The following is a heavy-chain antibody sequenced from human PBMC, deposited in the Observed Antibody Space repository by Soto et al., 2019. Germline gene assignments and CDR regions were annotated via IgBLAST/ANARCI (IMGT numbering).Heavy chain of an antibody. CDR3: ARFCGGDCYSVAFDI. V-gene: IGHV1-69*13. Sequence: GASVKVSCKASGGTFGSYSISGVRQAPGQGLEWMGGIIPIFGTANYAQKFQGRVTITADESTSTAYMELSSLRSEDTAVYYCARFCGGDCYSVAFDIWGQGTMVTVSS. D-gene: IGHD2-21*02. J-gene: IGHJ3*02. CDR1: GGTFGSYS. CDR2: IIPIFGTA.